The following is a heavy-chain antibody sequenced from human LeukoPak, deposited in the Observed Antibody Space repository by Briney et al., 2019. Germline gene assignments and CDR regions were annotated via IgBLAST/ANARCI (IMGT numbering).Heavy chain of an antibody. Sequence: SETLSLTCTVSGGSISSYYWSWIRQPPGKGLEWIGYIYYSGSTNYNPSLKSRVTISVDTSKNQFSLKLSSMTAADTAVYYCARTSGDTIFGDIDYWGQGTLVTVSS. CDR1: GGSISSYY. J-gene: IGHJ4*02. CDR2: IYYSGST. V-gene: IGHV4-59*01. D-gene: IGHD3-3*01. CDR3: ARTSGDTIFGDIDY.